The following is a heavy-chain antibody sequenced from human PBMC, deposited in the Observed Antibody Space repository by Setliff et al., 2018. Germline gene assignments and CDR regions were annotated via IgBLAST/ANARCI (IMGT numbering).Heavy chain of an antibody. J-gene: IGHJ6*03. V-gene: IGHV4-4*07. D-gene: IGHD3-22*01. CDR2: IYIGGSA. CDR1: GGSISSYY. Sequence: SETLSLTCTVSGGSISSYYWSWIRQPAGKGLEWIGHIYIGGSANYNPSLKSRVTMSIDTSKNQFSLKLNSVTAADMAVYYCARGRLREDLLHYYYYHMDVWGKGTTVTVSS. CDR3: ARGRLREDLLHYYYYHMDV.